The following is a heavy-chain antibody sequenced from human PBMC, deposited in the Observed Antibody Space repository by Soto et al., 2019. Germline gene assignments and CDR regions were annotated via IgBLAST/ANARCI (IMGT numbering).Heavy chain of an antibody. V-gene: IGHV3-21*01. CDR3: VYQLRA. CDR1: GFTFNNYA. CDR2: ITSGGSM. D-gene: IGHD2-2*01. J-gene: IGHJ5*02. Sequence: PVESLRLSCAASGFTFNNYAMNWVRQAPGKGLEWVSSITSGGSMYYAGSVKGRFTISRENAKNSLYLQMNSLRAEDTAVYYCVYQLRAWGQGTLVAVSS.